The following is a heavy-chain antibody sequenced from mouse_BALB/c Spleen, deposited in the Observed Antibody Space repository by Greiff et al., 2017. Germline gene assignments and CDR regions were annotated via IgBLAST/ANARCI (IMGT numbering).Heavy chain of an antibody. J-gene: IGHJ4*01. CDR1: GYTFTDYN. CDR3: ARWGIYIFGSSSVGAMEY. D-gene: IGHD1-1*01. V-gene: IGHV1-18*01. Sequence: VQLKESGPELVKPGASVKIPCKASGYTFTDYNMDWVKQSHGQSLEWIGDINPNNGGTIYNQKFKGKATLTVDKSSSTAYMELRSLTSEDTAVYYCARWGIYIFGSSSVGAMEYWGQGNSVTVSS. CDR2: INPNNGGT.